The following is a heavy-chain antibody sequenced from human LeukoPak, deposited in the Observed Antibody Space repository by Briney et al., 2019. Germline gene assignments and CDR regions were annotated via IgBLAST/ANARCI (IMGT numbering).Heavy chain of an antibody. V-gene: IGHV3-21*01. CDR1: GFTFSDYS. Sequence: GGSLRLSCAASGFTFSDYSMNWVRQAPGKGLEWVSYISSSSNYIHYADSVKGRFAISRDNAKNSLYLQMNSLRAEDTAVYYCARETVVVVAATRGRAFDIWGRGXMVTVSS. D-gene: IGHD2-15*01. CDR2: ISSSSNYI. CDR3: ARETVVVVAATRGRAFDI. J-gene: IGHJ3*02.